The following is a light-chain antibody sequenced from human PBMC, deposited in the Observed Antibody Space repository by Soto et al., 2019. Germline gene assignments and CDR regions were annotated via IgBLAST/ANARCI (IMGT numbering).Light chain of an antibody. Sequence: VMKQSPVALSVFQWERATLSCRASQSVGATVAWYHQRPGQAPRLLISGASTRATGVPARVSASGSGTAFTLTITCLQSDDFRVYRCQHYADRLNTFGQGTKVDI. V-gene: IGKV3-15*01. J-gene: IGKJ1*01. CDR2: GAS. CDR1: QSVGAT. CDR3: QHYADRLNT.